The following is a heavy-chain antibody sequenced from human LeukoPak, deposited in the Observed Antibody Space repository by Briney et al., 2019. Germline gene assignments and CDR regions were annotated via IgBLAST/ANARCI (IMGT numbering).Heavy chain of an antibody. J-gene: IGHJ4*02. CDR1: GGSISSGGYY. CDR3: ARDRQGYFDY. Sequence: SETLSLTCTVSGGSISSGGYYWSWIRQHPGKGLEWIGYIYYSGSTYYNPSLKSRVAISVDTSKNQLSLKLSSVTAADTAVYYCARDRQGYFDYWGQGTLVTVSS. CDR2: IYYSGST. V-gene: IGHV4-31*03.